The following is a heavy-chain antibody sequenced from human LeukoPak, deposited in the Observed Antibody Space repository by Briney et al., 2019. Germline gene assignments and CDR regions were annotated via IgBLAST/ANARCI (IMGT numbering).Heavy chain of an antibody. CDR3: ARDHSVGDIAWWFDP. Sequence: ASVKVSCKTSGYTFTNNWMHWVRQAPGQGLEWVGVINPTGTSTLYAQNFQGRDTLTRDMSTTTDYMELRSLTSEDTAVYYCARDHSVGDIAWWFDPWGQGTLVSVSS. D-gene: IGHD3-10*01. J-gene: IGHJ5*02. CDR2: INPTGTST. CDR1: GYTFTNNW. V-gene: IGHV1-46*01.